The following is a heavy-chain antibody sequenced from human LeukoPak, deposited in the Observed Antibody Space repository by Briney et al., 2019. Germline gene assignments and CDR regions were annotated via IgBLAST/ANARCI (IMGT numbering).Heavy chain of an antibody. D-gene: IGHD6-19*01. CDR1: GFIFTSYA. J-gene: IGHJ4*02. V-gene: IGHV3-23*01. CDR2: IPGSGGSA. CDR3: AKVHSSGWIYDG. Sequence: GGSLRLSCAASGFIFTSYAMSWVRQAPGRGLEWVSGIPGSGGSAYYADSVKGRFTISRDNSKNTLSLQMNSRRAEDTAVYYCAKVHSSGWIYDGWGQGTLVTVSS.